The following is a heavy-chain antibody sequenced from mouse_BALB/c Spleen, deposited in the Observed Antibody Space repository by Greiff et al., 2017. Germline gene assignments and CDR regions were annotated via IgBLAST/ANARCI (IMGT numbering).Heavy chain of an antibody. V-gene: IGHV14-1*02. CDR3: ARKIEY. CDR2: IDPENGNT. CDR1: GFNIKDYY. Sequence: EVKLMESGAELVKPGASVKLSCTASGFNIKDYYMHWVKQRPEQGLEWIGWIDPENGNTIYDPKFQGKASITADTSSNTAYLQLSSLTSEDTAVYYCARKIEYWGQGTTLTVSS. J-gene: IGHJ2*01.